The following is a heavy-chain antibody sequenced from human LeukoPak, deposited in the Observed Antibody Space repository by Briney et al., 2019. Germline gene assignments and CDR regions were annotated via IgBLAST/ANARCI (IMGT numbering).Heavy chain of an antibody. J-gene: IGHJ2*01. CDR2: MHTSGNT. Sequence: SETLSLTCTVSVGFMSSNYWSWIRQPAGEGLEWIGRMHTSGNTNYNPSLKSRVTMPLDTSKNQVSLKLSSVTAADTAVYYCARFHVHGYNSGLDLWGRGTLVTVSS. CDR1: VGFMSSNY. D-gene: IGHD5-18*01. V-gene: IGHV4-4*07. CDR3: ARFHVHGYNSGLDL.